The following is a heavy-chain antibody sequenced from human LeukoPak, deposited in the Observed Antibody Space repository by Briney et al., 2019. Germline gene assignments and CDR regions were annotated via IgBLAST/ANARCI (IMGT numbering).Heavy chain of an antibody. CDR2: ISSSGSAI. Sequence: RGSLRLSCAASGFTFSSYEMNWVRQAPGEGLGWVSYISSSGSAIYYADSVKGRFTISRDNAKNSLYLQMNSLRAEDNTVYYCATGLRYYDSSGYPEYFQHWGQGTLVTVSS. J-gene: IGHJ1*01. D-gene: IGHD3-22*01. V-gene: IGHV3-48*03. CDR1: GFTFSSYE. CDR3: ATGLRYYDSSGYPEYFQH.